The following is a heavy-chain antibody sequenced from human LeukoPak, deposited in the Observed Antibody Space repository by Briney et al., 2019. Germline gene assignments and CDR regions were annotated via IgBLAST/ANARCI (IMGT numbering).Heavy chain of an antibody. Sequence: PSETLSLTCTVSGGSVSSGSYYWSWIRQPPGKGLEWIGYIYYSGSTNYNPSLKSRVTISVDTSKNQFSLKLSSVTAADTAVYYCARSVLFDPWGQGTLVTVSS. CDR2: IYYSGST. CDR3: ARSVLFDP. J-gene: IGHJ5*02. CDR1: GGSVSSGSYY. V-gene: IGHV4-61*01.